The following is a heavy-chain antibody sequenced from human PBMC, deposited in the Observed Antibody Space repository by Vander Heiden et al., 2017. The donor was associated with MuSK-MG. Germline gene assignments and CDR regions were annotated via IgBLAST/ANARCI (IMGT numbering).Heavy chain of an antibody. CDR2: ISYDGSNK. V-gene: IGHV3-30*18. CDR3: AKEHIVGSRRPLPWNY. J-gene: IGHJ4*02. D-gene: IGHD2-21*01. Sequence: QVQLVESGGGVVQPGRSLRLSCAASGFTFSSYGMHWVRQAPGKGLEWVAVISYDGSNKYYADSVKGRFTISRDNSKNTLYLQMNSLRAEDTAVYYCAKEHIVGSRRPLPWNYWGQGTLVTVSS. CDR1: GFTFSSYG.